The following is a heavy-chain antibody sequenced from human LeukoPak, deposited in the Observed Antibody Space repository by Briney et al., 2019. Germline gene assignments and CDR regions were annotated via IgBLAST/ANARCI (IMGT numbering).Heavy chain of an antibody. CDR3: ARDLASNYGAIDY. D-gene: IGHD4-11*01. CDR1: GDSINSSLYY. CDR2: VHYTGRP. V-gene: IGHV4-39*07. J-gene: IGHJ4*02. Sequence: SETLSLTCTVSGDSINSSLYYWGWLRQPPGKGLEWIGTVHYTGRPFYNPSLKSRVTISVDRSKNQFSLKLSSVTAADTAVYYCARDLASNYGAIDYWGQGTLVTVSS.